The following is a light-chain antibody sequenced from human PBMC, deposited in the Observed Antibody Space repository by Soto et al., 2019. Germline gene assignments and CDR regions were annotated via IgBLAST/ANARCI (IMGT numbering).Light chain of an antibody. CDR2: KAS. V-gene: IGKV1-5*03. CDR1: ESISSW. Sequence: DIQMNKSPSTLSASVGDRVTITCRASESISSWLAWYQQKPGKAPKLLIYKASSLESGVPSRFSGSGSGTEFTLTISSLQPDDFATYYCQQYNSYSRTFGQGTKV. CDR3: QQYNSYSRT. J-gene: IGKJ1*01.